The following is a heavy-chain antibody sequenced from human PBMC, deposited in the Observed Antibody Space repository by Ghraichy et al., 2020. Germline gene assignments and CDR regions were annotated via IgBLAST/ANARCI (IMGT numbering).Heavy chain of an antibody. Sequence: GGSLRLSCAASGFTFSSYGMHWVRQAPGKGLEWVAVISYDGSNKYYADSVKGRFTISRDNSKNTLYLQMNSLRAEDTAVYYCAKGNQWLPTLDYWGQGTLVTVSS. CDR1: GFTFSSYG. J-gene: IGHJ4*02. V-gene: IGHV3-30*18. CDR3: AKGNQWLPTLDY. CDR2: ISYDGSNK. D-gene: IGHD6-19*01.